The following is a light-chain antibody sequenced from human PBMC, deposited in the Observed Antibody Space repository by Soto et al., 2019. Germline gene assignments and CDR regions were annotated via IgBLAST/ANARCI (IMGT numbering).Light chain of an antibody. V-gene: IGKV1-27*01. CDR3: QNHNNASWT. Sequence: DISMSPSPFPPSGSVGDRVTITFRASQSVGSYLAWYQQKSGKVPKLLIYAASTLQSGVPSRFSGSRSGTDFTLTISSLQPEDVATYYCQNHNNASWTFGQGTKVDNK. J-gene: IGKJ1*01. CDR1: QSVGSY. CDR2: AAS.